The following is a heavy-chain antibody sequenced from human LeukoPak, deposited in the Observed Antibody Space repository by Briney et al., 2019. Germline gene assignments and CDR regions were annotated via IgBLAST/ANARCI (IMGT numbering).Heavy chain of an antibody. D-gene: IGHD3-10*01. CDR2: IYTSGST. V-gene: IGHV4-4*07. J-gene: IGHJ5*02. CDR3: ARDLRSMVRGDNWFYP. Sequence: PSETLSLTCTVSGGSISSYYWSWIRQPAGKGLEWIGRIYTSGSTNYNPSLKSRVTMSVDTSKNQFSLKLSSVTAADTAVYYCARDLRSMVRGDNWFYPWGQGTLVTVSS. CDR1: GGSISSYY.